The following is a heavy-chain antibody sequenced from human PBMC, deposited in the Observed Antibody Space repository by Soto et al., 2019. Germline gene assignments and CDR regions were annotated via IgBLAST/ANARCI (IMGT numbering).Heavy chain of an antibody. D-gene: IGHD3-22*01. Sequence: SETLSLTCTVSGGSISSGDYYWSWIRQPPGKGLEWIGYIYYSGSTYYNPSLKSRVTISVDTSKNQFSLKLSSVTAADTAVYYCARGLRGVSSGYYIDYWGQGTLVTVSS. J-gene: IGHJ4*02. CDR1: GGSISSGDYY. CDR3: ARGLRGVSSGYYIDY. CDR2: IYYSGST. V-gene: IGHV4-30-4*01.